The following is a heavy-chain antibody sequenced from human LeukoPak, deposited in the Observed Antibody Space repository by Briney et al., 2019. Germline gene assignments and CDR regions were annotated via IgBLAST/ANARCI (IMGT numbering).Heavy chain of an antibody. J-gene: IGHJ3*02. CDR1: GFTFSDYY. D-gene: IGHD5-12*01. CDR2: ISSSGSTI. Sequence: GGSLRLSCAASGFTFSDYYMGWIRQAPGKGLEWVSYISSSGSTIYYADSVKGRFTISRDNAKNSLSLQMNSLRAEDTAVYYCARSGRGYDDAFDIWGQGTMVTVSS. V-gene: IGHV3-11*04. CDR3: ARSGRGYDDAFDI.